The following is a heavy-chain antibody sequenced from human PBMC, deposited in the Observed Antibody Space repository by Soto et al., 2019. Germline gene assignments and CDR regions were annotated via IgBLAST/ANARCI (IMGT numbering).Heavy chain of an antibody. Sequence: QVQLVQSGAEVKKPGSSVKVSCKASGGTFSSYAISWVRQAPGQGLEWMGGIIPNFGTANYAQKFQGRVTITADKSTSTAYMELSSLRSEDTAAYYWARNLVRDFDWLLPNWFDPGGQGTRVTVAA. CDR1: GGTFSSYA. D-gene: IGHD3-9*01. CDR3: ARNLVRDFDWLLPNWFDP. V-gene: IGHV1-69*06. J-gene: IGHJ5*02. CDR2: IIPNFGTA.